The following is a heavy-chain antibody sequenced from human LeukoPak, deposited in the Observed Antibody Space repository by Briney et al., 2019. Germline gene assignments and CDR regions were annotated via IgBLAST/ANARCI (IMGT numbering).Heavy chain of an antibody. CDR3: ATLWGSGEQTGLNAFHI. CDR1: GFTISTYA. J-gene: IGHJ3*02. Sequence: QPGGSLRLSCAASGFTISTYAMSWVRQAPGKGPESVSDISGSGVTTYYADSVKGRFTISRDNSKNTLYLQINSLSAEDTAVYYCATLWGSGEQTGLNAFHIWGQGTMVSVSS. V-gene: IGHV3-23*01. CDR2: ISGSGVTT. D-gene: IGHD3-16*01.